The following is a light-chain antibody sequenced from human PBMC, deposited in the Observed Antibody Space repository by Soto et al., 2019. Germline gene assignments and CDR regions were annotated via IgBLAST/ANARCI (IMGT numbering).Light chain of an antibody. CDR2: DVS. V-gene: IGLV2-14*03. CDR3: SSFRSSGTLYV. CDR1: SSDVGGHNY. Sequence: QSALTQPASVSGSPGQSITISCTGTSSDVGGHNYVSWYQQHPGNAPKLMIYDVSLRPSGVSDRFSGSKSGNTASLTISGLQAEDEADYYCSSFRSSGTLYVFGTGTKLTVL. J-gene: IGLJ1*01.